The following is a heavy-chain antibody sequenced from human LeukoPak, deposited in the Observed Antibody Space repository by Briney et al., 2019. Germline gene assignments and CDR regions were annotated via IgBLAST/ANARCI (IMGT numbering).Heavy chain of an antibody. CDR2: ITGSGGNT. V-gene: IGHV3-23*01. D-gene: IGHD3-9*01. J-gene: IGHJ4*02. CDR3: AKWGDYDVLTGYYVSDY. Sequence: PGGSLRLSCAASGFTFSNYAMSWVRQAPGKGLEWVSAITGSGGNTYYADSVKGRFTISRDNSKNTLYLQMNSLRAEDTAVYYCAKWGDYDVLTGYYVSDYRGQGTLVTVSS. CDR1: GFTFSNYA.